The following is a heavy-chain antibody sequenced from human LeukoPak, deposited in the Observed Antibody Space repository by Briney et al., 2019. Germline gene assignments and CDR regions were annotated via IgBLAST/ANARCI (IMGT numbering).Heavy chain of an antibody. Sequence: GSLRLSCAASGFTFSSYWMSWVRQAPGKGLEWVANIKQDGSEKYYVDSVKGRFTISRDNAKNSLYLQMNSLRAEDTAVYYCAREGATGGYYDAFDIWGQGTMVTVSS. D-gene: IGHD1-26*01. CDR1: GFTFSSYW. CDR3: AREGATGGYYDAFDI. CDR2: IKQDGSEK. J-gene: IGHJ3*02. V-gene: IGHV3-7*01.